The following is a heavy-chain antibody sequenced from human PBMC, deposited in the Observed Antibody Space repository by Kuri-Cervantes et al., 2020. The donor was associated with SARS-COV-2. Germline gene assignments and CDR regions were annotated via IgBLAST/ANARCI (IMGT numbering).Heavy chain of an antibody. J-gene: IGHJ4*02. D-gene: IGHD6-19*01. Sequence: SETLSLTCTVSGGSISSNSYYWGWIRQPPGKGLEWIGSIYYSGSTYYNPSLKSRVTISVDTSKNQFSLKLSSVTAADTAVYYCARLYSYSSHKSFDYWGQGTLVTVSS. V-gene: IGHV4-39*01. CDR3: ARLYSYSSHKSFDY. CDR2: IYYSGST. CDR1: GGSISSNSYY.